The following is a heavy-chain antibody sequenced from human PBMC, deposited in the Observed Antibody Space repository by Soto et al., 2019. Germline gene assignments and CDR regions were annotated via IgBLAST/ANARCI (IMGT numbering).Heavy chain of an antibody. CDR1: GFTISDYY. D-gene: IGHD3-10*01. CDR3: AKDQEGSGSHWLGYNYYGMDV. J-gene: IGHJ6*02. Sequence: GGSLRLSCEASGFTISDYYMIWIRQAPGKGLEWVSYISSVGTTTYYVDSVKGRFSISMDNAKNSLYLQMNSLRAEDTAVYFCAKDQEGSGSHWLGYNYYGMDVWGQGTTVT. V-gene: IGHV3-11*01. CDR2: ISSVGTTT.